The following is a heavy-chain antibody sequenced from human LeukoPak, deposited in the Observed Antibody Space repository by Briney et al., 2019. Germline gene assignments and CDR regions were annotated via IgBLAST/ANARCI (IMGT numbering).Heavy chain of an antibody. D-gene: IGHD3-10*01. CDR1: GGTFSSYA. V-gene: IGHV1-69*05. J-gene: IGHJ4*02. CDR3: ARELLWFGEGGNYFDY. Sequence: SVKVSCKASGGTFSSYAISWVRQAPGQGLEWMGGIIPIFGTANYAQKFQGRVTITTDESTSTAYIELSSLRSEDTAVYYCARELLWFGEGGNYFDYWGQGTLVTVSS. CDR2: IIPIFGTA.